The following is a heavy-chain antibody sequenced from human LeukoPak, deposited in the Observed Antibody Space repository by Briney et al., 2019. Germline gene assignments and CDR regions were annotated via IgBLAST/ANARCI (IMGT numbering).Heavy chain of an antibody. CDR3: ASTPRKGSGNFYYMDV. J-gene: IGHJ6*03. CDR1: GFPFSIYE. CDR2: ISSSGSTI. Sequence: GGSLRLSCAASGFPFSIYEMNWVRQAPGKGLEWVSYISSSGSTIYYADSVKGRFTISRDNAKNSLYLQMNSLTAEDTAVYYCASTPRKGSGNFYYMDVWGKGTTVTVSS. D-gene: IGHD3-10*01. V-gene: IGHV3-48*03.